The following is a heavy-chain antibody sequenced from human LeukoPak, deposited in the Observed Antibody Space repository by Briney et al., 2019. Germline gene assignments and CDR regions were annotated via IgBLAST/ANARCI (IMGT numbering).Heavy chain of an antibody. J-gene: IGHJ4*02. V-gene: IGHV4-39*01. CDR2: IYYSGST. Sequence: KPSATLSLTCTVSGDSINSSDYYWAWIRQPPGEGLEWIGTIYYSGSTYYKSSLKSRLTISVDSSKNQFSLKMISVTAADTGVYYCARHGNWDPFDYWGQGALVTVSS. CDR1: GDSINSSDYY. CDR3: ARHGNWDPFDY. D-gene: IGHD7-27*01.